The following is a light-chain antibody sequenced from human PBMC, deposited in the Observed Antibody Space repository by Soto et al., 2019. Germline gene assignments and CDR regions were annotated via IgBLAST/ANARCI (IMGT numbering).Light chain of an antibody. J-gene: IGLJ2*01. CDR1: NIGTKS. CDR2: DDF. Sequence: SYELTQAPSVSVAPGQTATITCGGDNIGTKSVHWYQHEPGRAPLLVVYDDFDRPSGIPERFSGSNSGNTATLTISRVEAGDEADYYCQVWDGDSAHPVFGGGTQLTVL. CDR3: QVWDGDSAHPV. V-gene: IGLV3-21*02.